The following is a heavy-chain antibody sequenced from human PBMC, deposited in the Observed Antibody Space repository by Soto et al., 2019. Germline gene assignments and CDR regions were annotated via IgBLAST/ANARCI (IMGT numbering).Heavy chain of an antibody. Sequence: GGSLRLSCAASGFTFSSYAMSWVRQAPGKGLEWVSSISSSSSYIYYADSVKGRFTISRDNAKNSLYLQMNSLRAEDTAVYYCARAIAVAGKDYWGQGTLVTVSS. D-gene: IGHD6-19*01. CDR1: GFTFSSYA. J-gene: IGHJ4*02. CDR2: ISSSSSYI. CDR3: ARAIAVAGKDY. V-gene: IGHV3-21*01.